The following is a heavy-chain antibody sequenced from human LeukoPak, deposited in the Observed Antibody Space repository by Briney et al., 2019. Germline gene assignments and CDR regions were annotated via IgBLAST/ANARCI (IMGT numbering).Heavy chain of an antibody. CDR1: GGSISRYY. D-gene: IGHD1-26*01. J-gene: IGHJ4*02. V-gene: IGHV4-4*07. CDR2: IYSSGST. Sequence: SETLSLTCTVSGGSISRYYWSWIRQPAGKGLEWIGRIYSSGSTNYNPSLKSRVTMSVDTSKNQFSLKLSSVTAADTAVYYCARDLNSGSLFDYWGQGTLVTVSS. CDR3: ARDLNSGSLFDY.